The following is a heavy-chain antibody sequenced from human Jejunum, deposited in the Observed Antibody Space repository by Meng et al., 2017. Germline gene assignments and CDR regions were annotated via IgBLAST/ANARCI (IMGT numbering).Heavy chain of an antibody. CDR2: TYYSGST. J-gene: IGHJ4*02. Sequence: QGQLQGSGPGLVKPSQTLSLTCTVSGGSISSGDYYWSWIRQPPGKGLEWIGYTYYSGSTYYNPSLKSRVTISVDTSKNQFSLKLSSVTAADTAVYYCARDRTTGRYFDYWGQGTLVTVSS. CDR1: GGSISSGDYY. V-gene: IGHV4-30-4*01. CDR3: ARDRTTGRYFDY. D-gene: IGHD4-11*01.